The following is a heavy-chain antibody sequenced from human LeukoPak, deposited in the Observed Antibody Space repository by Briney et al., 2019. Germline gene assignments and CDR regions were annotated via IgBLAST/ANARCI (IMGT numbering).Heavy chain of an antibody. CDR1: GYTFTNYG. Sequence: ASVKVSCKASGYTFTNYGISWVRQAPGQGLEWMGWISADNGNTNYAQKLQGRVTMTTDTSTSTAYMEQRSLRSDDTAVYYCARAYCGGDCYRHDAFDIWGQGTMVTVSS. J-gene: IGHJ3*02. D-gene: IGHD2-21*02. V-gene: IGHV1-18*01. CDR3: ARAYCGGDCYRHDAFDI. CDR2: ISADNGNT.